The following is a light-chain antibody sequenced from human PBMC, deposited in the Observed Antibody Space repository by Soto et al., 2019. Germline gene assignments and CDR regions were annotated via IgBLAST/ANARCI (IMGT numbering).Light chain of an antibody. J-gene: IGLJ3*02. CDR2: LNSDGSH. V-gene: IGLV4-69*01. CDR1: RGHSSYA. CDR3: QTWGSGSWV. Sequence: QLALTQSPSASASLGASVKLTCTLSRGHSSYAIAWHQQQPEKGPRYLMNLNSDGSHSKGDGIPDRFSGSSSGAERYLTISSLPSEDGADYYCQTWGSGSWVFGGGTKLTVL.